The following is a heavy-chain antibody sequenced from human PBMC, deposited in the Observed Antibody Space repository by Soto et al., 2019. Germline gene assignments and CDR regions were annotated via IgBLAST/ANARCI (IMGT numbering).Heavy chain of an antibody. V-gene: IGHV3-21*01. CDR2: ISSSSSYI. Sequence: GGSLRLSCAASGFTFSSYSMNWVRQAPGKGLEWVSSISSSSSYIYYADSVKGRFTISRDNAKNSLYLQMNSLRAEDTAVYYCARDNPGSTTGMTTVTNAYYYYMDVWGKGTTVTVSS. CDR3: ARDNPGSTTGMTTVTNAYYYYMDV. D-gene: IGHD4-4*01. J-gene: IGHJ6*03. CDR1: GFTFSSYS.